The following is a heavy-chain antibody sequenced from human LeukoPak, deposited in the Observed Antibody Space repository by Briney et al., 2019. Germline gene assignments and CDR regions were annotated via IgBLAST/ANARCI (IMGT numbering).Heavy chain of an antibody. CDR2: ISSSSSTI. D-gene: IGHD6-13*01. CDR3: ARRGAAAGTGDYYFDY. V-gene: IGHV3-48*01. J-gene: IGHJ4*02. CDR1: GFTFSSYS. Sequence: PGGSLRLSCAASGFTFSSYSMNWVRQAPGKGLGWVSYISSSSSTIYYADSVKGRFTISRDNAKNSLYLQMNSLRAEDTAVYYCARRGAAAGTGDYYFDYWGQGTLVTVSS.